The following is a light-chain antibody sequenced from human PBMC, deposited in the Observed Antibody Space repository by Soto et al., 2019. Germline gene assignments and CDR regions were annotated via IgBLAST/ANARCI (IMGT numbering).Light chain of an antibody. Sequence: AIQMTQFPSSLSASVGDRVTITCRASQDIRSDLGWYQQRPGKAPKVLIYAASSLQTGVPSRFSGSGSGTDFTLTISSLQPEDFATYYCQQSYSIPITFGQGTRLEIK. CDR1: QDIRSD. CDR2: AAS. V-gene: IGKV1-6*01. CDR3: QQSYSIPIT. J-gene: IGKJ5*01.